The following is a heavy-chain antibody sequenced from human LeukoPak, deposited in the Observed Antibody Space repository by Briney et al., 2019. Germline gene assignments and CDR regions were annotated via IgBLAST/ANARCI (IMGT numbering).Heavy chain of an antibody. Sequence: NAGGSLRLSCAASGFTFSSYSMNWVRQAPGKGLEWVSSISSSSSYIYYADSVKGRFTISRDNAKNSLYLQMNSLRAEDTAVYYCARVPKNLLNAFDIWGQGTMVTVSS. CDR3: ARVPKNLLNAFDI. CDR2: ISSSSSYI. CDR1: GFTFSSYS. D-gene: IGHD2/OR15-2a*01. J-gene: IGHJ3*02. V-gene: IGHV3-21*01.